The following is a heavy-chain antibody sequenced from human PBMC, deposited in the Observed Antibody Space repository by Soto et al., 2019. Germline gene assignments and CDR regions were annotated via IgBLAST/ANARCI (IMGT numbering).Heavy chain of an antibody. V-gene: IGHV1-69*12. CDR1: GGTFSSYA. CDR2: IIPIFGKT. D-gene: IGHD2-15*01. Sequence: QVQLVQYGAEVKKPGSSVKVSCKASGGTFSSYAISWVRQAPGQGLEWMGGIIPIFGKTNYAQKFQGRVTITAAESTSTAYMELSSLRSEDTAVYYCARVVTVVKSFHYWYFDLWGRGTLVTVSS. J-gene: IGHJ2*01. CDR3: ARVVTVVKSFHYWYFDL.